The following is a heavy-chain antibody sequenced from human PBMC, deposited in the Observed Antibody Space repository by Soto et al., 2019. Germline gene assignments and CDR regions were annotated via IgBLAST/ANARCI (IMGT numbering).Heavy chain of an antibody. V-gene: IGHV4-59*01. CDR1: GGSISSYY. CDR3: GSSNYYYYGMDV. CDR2: IYYSGST. J-gene: IGHJ6*02. Sequence: QVQLQESGPGLVKPSETLSLTCTVSGGSISSYYWSWIRQPPGKGLEWIGYIYYSGSTNYNPSLNSRVTISVDTTKNQFSLKLSSVTAADTAVYYCGSSNYYYYGMDVWGQGTTVTVSS.